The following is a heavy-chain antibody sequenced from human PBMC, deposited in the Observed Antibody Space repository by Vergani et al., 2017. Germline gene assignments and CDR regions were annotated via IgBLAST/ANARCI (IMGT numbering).Heavy chain of an antibody. Sequence: EVHLLESGGGQVEAGGSLRLSCVASGFTFSNSAMSWVRQTPGKGLEWVSAISGHGDRTYYADSVRGRFTISRDNSKNTVYLQMNSVKAEDRATYYCAREERSNTSPFVGDWGQGTLVTV. CDR2: ISGHGDRT. CDR1: GFTFSNSA. V-gene: IGHV3-23*01. CDR3: AREERSNTSPFVGD. J-gene: IGHJ4*02. D-gene: IGHD2/OR15-2a*01.